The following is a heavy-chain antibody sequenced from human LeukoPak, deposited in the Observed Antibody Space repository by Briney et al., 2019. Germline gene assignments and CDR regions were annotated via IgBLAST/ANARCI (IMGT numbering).Heavy chain of an antibody. D-gene: IGHD5-18*01. CDR2: IKQDGSEK. V-gene: IGHV3-7*01. CDR1: GFTFSSYW. CDR3: ASGGYSYGLDY. Sequence: PGGSLRLSCAASGFTFSSYWMSWVRQAPGKGVEWVANIKQDGSEKYYVDSVKGRFTISRDNAKNSLYLQMNSLRAEDTAVYYCASGGYSYGLDYWGQGTLVTVSS. J-gene: IGHJ4*02.